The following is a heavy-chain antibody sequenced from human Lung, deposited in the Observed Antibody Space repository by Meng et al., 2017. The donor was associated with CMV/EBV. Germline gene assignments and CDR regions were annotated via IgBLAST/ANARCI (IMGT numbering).Heavy chain of an antibody. CDR3: ARRGPPNSNYAFDI. V-gene: IGHV5-51*01. J-gene: IGHJ3*02. CDR2: IYTGDSDT. Sequence: ESXKISXKGSGYSFTSYCIGWVRQMPGKGLEWMGIIYTGDSDTRYSPSFQGQVTISADKSISTTYLQWSSLKASDTAMYYCARRGPPNSNYAFDIWGQGXMVTVSS. D-gene: IGHD1-1*01. CDR1: GYSFTSYC.